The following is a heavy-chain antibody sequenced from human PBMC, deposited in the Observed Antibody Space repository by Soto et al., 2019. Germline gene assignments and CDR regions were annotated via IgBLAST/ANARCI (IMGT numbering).Heavy chain of an antibody. Sequence: QVQLQESGPGLVKPSQTLSLTCTVSGGSISSGGYYWSWIRQHPGKGLEWIGYIYYSGSTYYNPSLKSRVTISVDTSKNQFSLKVSSVTAADTAVHYCARVPIDRSGYSPGFDYWGQGTLVTVSS. J-gene: IGHJ4*02. CDR3: ARVPIDRSGYSPGFDY. V-gene: IGHV4-31*03. D-gene: IGHD3-22*01. CDR2: IYYSGST. CDR1: GGSISSGGYY.